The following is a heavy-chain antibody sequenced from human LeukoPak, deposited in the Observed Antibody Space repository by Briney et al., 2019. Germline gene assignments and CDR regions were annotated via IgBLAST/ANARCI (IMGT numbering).Heavy chain of an antibody. V-gene: IGHV4-59*01. J-gene: IGHJ4*02. CDR3: AREERDPFTIDY. CDR1: GGSISSYY. CDR2: IYYSGST. Sequence: SETLSLTCTVSGGSISSYYWSWIRQPPGKGLKWIGYIYYSGSTNYNPSLKSRVTISVDTSKNQFSLKLSSVTAADTAVYYCAREERDPFTIDYWGQGTLVTVSS.